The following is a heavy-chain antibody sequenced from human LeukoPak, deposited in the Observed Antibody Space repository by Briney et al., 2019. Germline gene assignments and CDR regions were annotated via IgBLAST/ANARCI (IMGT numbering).Heavy chain of an antibody. CDR3: ARGLRARVVATTTYYYYMDV. Sequence: ASVKVSCKASGYTFTSYDINCVRQATGQGLEWMGWMNPNSGNTGYAQKFQGRVTMTRNTSISTAYMELSSLRSEDTAVYYCARGLRARVVATTTYYYYMDVWGKGTTVTVSS. CDR2: MNPNSGNT. J-gene: IGHJ6*03. D-gene: IGHD5-12*01. V-gene: IGHV1-8*01. CDR1: GYTFTSYD.